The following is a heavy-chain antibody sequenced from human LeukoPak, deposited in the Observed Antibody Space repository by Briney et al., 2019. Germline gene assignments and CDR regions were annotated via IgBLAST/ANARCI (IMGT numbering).Heavy chain of an antibody. CDR1: GFTFSSYW. CDR2: IYSGDTT. D-gene: IGHD3-10*01. CDR3: ARDGGSGSPHLSYSYYGMDV. J-gene: IGHJ6*02. Sequence: GGSLRLSCAASGFTFSSYWMHWVRQVPGKGLEWVSFIYSGDTTYYADSVKGRFTISRDSSKNTLYLQMNSLRVEDTAVYYCARDGGSGSPHLSYSYYGMDVWGQGTTVTVSS. V-gene: IGHV3-53*01.